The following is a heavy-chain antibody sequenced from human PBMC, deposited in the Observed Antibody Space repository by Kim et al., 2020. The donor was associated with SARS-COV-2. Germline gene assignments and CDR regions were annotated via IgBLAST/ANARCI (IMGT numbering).Heavy chain of an antibody. CDR3: ARDFGYGSGSYYNSITHYYYYGMDV. D-gene: IGHD3-10*01. V-gene: IGHV3-11*01. J-gene: IGHJ6*02. Sequence: GGSLRLSCAASGFTFSDYYMSWIRQAPGKGLEWVSYISSSGSTIYYADSVKGRFAISRDNAKNSLYLQMNSLRAEDTAVYYCARDFGYGSGSYYNSITHYYYYGMDVWGQGTTVTVSS. CDR1: GFTFSDYY. CDR2: ISSSGSTI.